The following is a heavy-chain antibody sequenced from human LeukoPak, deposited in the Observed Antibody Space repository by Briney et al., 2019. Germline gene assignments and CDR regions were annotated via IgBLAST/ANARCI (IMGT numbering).Heavy chain of an antibody. V-gene: IGHV3-23*01. J-gene: IGHJ4*02. CDR3: AKAGIGVVGYFDY. Sequence: GGSLRLSCAASGFTFTRFNMSWVRQAPGKGLEWVSAIRGSGGGTYYADSVKGRFTISRDNSKNTLYLQMNSLRDEDTALYYCAKAGIGVVGYFDYWGQGTLVTVSS. CDR2: IRGSGGGT. CDR1: GFTFTRFN. D-gene: IGHD6-19*01.